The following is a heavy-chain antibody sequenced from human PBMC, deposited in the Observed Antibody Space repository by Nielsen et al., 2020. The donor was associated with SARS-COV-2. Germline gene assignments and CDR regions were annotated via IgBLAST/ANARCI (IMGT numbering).Heavy chain of an antibody. CDR3: ARSPFHRSSWYGMDV. CDR2: ISGGSATI. D-gene: IGHD6-13*01. Sequence: ETLSLTCTVSGVAVNSGKSSWAWIRQPPGKGLEWVSYISGGSATIYYADSVKGRFTISRDNVKNSLYLQLSSLSAEDTAVYYCARSPFHRSSWYGMDVWGQGTTVTVSS. J-gene: IGHJ6*02. CDR1: GVAVNSGKSS. V-gene: IGHV3-48*01.